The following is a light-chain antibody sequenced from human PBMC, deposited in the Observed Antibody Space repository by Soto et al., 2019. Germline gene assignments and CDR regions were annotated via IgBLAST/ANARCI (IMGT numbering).Light chain of an antibody. CDR2: GAS. CDR1: QSVSSN. CDR3: QQYRNWPPYT. Sequence: EIVMTQSPATLSVSPGERATLSCRASQSVSSNLAWYQQKPGQAPRLLIYGASTRATGVPARFSGSGSGTKFTLTISSLQSEDFAVYYCQQYRNWPPYTFGQGTKVDIK. V-gene: IGKV3-15*01. J-gene: IGKJ2*01.